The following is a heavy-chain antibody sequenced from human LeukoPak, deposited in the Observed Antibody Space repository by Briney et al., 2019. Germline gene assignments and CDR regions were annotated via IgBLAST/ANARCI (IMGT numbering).Heavy chain of an antibody. CDR1: GFTFSSYG. V-gene: IGHV3-30*02. CDR3: AKAVGCTNGVCYESHDY. Sequence: PGGSLRLSCAASGFTFSSYGMYWVRQAPGKGLEWVAFIRYDGSNKYYADSVKGRFTISRDNSKNTLYLQMNSLRAEDTAVYYCAKAVGCTNGVCYESHDYWGQGTLVTVSS. J-gene: IGHJ4*02. CDR2: IRYDGSNK. D-gene: IGHD2-8*01.